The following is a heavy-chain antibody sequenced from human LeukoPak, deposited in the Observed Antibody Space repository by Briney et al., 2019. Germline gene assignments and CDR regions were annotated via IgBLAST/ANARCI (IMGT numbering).Heavy chain of an antibody. CDR1: GFTFDDYT. CDR2: ISWDSDSI. Sequence: GGSLRLSCAASGFTFDDYTMHWVRQAPGKGLEWVSLISWDSDSIYYAESVKCRFRTSRDNSKNSLYLQMDSLGTEDTALYYCVRAHQISRDYYAPNYFDSWGQGTLVTVSP. V-gene: IGHV3-43*01. CDR3: VRAHQISRDYYAPNYFDS. J-gene: IGHJ4*02. D-gene: IGHD4-17*01.